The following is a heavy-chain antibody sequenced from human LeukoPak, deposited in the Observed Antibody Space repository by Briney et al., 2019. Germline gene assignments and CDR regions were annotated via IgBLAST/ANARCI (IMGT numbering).Heavy chain of an antibody. Sequence: ASVKVSCKAAGYTFTSYDINWVRQAPGQGLEWMGWMNPTSGNTGYAQKFQGRVTMTSDASIATAYMELSSLTSEDTALYYCTRMRGYTYGYWYLDLWGRGTPVTVSS. V-gene: IGHV1-8*01. CDR3: TRMRGYTYGYWYLDL. CDR2: MNPTSGNT. CDR1: GYTFTSYD. J-gene: IGHJ2*01. D-gene: IGHD5-18*01.